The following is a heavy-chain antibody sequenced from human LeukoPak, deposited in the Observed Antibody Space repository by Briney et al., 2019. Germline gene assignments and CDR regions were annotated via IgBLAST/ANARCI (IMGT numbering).Heavy chain of an antibody. V-gene: IGHV4-34*01. CDR2: INHSGST. CDR3: AKGGSRGFCSGGSCYSFGMDV. J-gene: IGHJ6*02. D-gene: IGHD2-15*01. CDR1: GGSFSYYY. Sequence: PSETLSLTCAVYGGSFSYYYWSWIRQPPGKTLEWIGEINHSGSTNYNPSLKSRVTISVDTSKNQFSLKLSSVTAADTAVYYCAKGGSRGFCSGGSCYSFGMDVWGQGTTVTVSS.